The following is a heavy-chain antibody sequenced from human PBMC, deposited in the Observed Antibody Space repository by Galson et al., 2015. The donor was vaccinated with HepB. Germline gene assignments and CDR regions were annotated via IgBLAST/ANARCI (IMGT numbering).Heavy chain of an antibody. J-gene: IGHJ6*02. D-gene: IGHD3-16*01. CDR3: ATDVYGGGSPPYYYGMDV. CDR1: GYTFTDYY. Sequence: VKVSCKVSGYTFTDYYMHWVQQAPGKGLEWMGLVDPEDGETIYAEKFQGRVTITADTSTDTAYMELSSLRSEDTAVYYCATDVYGGGSPPYYYGMDVWGQGTTVTVSS. CDR2: VDPEDGET. V-gene: IGHV1-69-2*01.